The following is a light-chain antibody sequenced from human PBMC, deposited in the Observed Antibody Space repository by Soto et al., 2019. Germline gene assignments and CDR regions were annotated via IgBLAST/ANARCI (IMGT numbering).Light chain of an antibody. CDR3: QLRSSWPLP. CDR1: QSVGSD. J-gene: IGKJ5*01. V-gene: IGKV3-11*01. Sequence: EIVLTQSPATLSLSPGERATLSCRASQSVGSDLAWYQQKPGQAHSLIIYDASKRATVIPGRFSGIGSGADFTLSLSSLGPEDFAVYYCQLRSSWPLPFGQGTRLEI. CDR2: DAS.